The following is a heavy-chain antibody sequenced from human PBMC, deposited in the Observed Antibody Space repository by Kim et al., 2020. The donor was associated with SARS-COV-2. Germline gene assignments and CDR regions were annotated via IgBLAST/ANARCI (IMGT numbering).Heavy chain of an antibody. CDR3: AKGVDYGDYYYYYGMDV. D-gene: IGHD4-17*01. J-gene: IGHJ6*02. V-gene: IGHV3-33*03. Sequence: KGRFTISRDKSKTTLYLQMNSLRAEDTAVYYCAKGVDYGDYYYYYGMDVWGQGTTVTVSS.